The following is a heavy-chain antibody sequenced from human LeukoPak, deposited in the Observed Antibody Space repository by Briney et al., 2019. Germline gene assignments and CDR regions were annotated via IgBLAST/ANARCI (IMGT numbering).Heavy chain of an antibody. CDR2: ISGGDGST. D-gene: IGHD2-15*01. Sequence: GGSLRLSCAASGFTFDDYAMHWVRQAPGKGLEWVSSISGGDGSTYYANSVKGRFTISRDNSKNTLYLQMNSLRAEDTAVYYCAKAPVTSCRGAFCYPFDYWGQGTLVTVSS. CDR1: GFTFDDYA. V-gene: IGHV3-23*01. J-gene: IGHJ4*02. CDR3: AKAPVTSCRGAFCYPFDY.